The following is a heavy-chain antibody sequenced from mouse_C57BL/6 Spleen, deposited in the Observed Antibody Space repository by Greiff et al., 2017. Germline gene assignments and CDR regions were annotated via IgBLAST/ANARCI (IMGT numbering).Heavy chain of an antibody. D-gene: IGHD2-2*01. J-gene: IGHJ3*01. CDR3: ARRGYDGGWFAY. CDR2: ISSGGSYT. CDR1: GFTFSSYG. V-gene: IGHV5-6*01. Sequence: EVQVVESGGDLVKPGGSLKLSCAASGFTFSSYGMSWVRQTPDTRLEWVATISSGGSYTYYPARVKGRFTISRDNAKNTLYLQMSSLKSEDTAMDYCARRGYDGGWFAYWGQGTLVTVSA.